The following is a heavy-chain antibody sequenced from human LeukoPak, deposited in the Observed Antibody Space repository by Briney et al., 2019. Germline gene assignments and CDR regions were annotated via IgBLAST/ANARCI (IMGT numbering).Heavy chain of an antibody. D-gene: IGHD3-22*01. CDR1: GGSISSHY. J-gene: IGHJ4*02. CDR3: ARAMNYYDSSGLES. Sequence: SETLSLTCTVSGGSISSHYWSRIRQSPGKGLEWIGNIYYSGSTKYNPSLKSRVTISVDTSKNQFSLKLSSVTAADTAVYYCARAMNYYDSSGLESWGQGTLVTVSS. CDR2: IYYSGST. V-gene: IGHV4-59*11.